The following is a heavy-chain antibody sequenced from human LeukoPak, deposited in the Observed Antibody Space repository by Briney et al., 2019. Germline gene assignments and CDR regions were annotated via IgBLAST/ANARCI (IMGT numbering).Heavy chain of an antibody. D-gene: IGHD2-15*01. CDR2: IYPGDSDT. CDR1: GYNFTNFW. J-gene: IGHJ4*02. V-gene: IGHV5-51*01. Sequence: GGSLKISCKGSGYNFTNFWIGWVRQMPGKGLEWIGIIYPGDSDTRYSPSFQGQVTISADKSISTAYLQWSSLKASDTAMYYCARSSVEIAAQIDYWGQGTLVTVSS. CDR3: ARSSVEIAAQIDY.